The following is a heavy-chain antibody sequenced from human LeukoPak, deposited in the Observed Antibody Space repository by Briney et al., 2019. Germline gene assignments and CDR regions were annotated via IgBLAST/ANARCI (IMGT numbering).Heavy chain of an antibody. J-gene: IGHJ4*02. CDR2: IYSGGNT. Sequence: GGSLRLSCAASGFTVSSDYMTWVRQAPGKGLEWVSVIYSGGNTYYADSVKGRFTISRDNSKNTLYLQMNSLRAEDTAVYYCARPQQYSSGWYFDYWGQGTLVTVSS. CDR3: ARPQQYSSGWYFDY. D-gene: IGHD6-19*01. CDR1: GFTVSSDY. V-gene: IGHV3-53*01.